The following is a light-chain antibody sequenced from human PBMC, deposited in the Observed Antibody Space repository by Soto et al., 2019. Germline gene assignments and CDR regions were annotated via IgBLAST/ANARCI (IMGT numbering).Light chain of an antibody. CDR3: SSYTTSDTVI. Sequence: QSVLTQPASVSASPGQSITISCTGTSSDVGGYNFVSWYQQHPGKAPKLLIYEVRNRPSGVSGRFSGSKSGYTASLTISGLQAEDEADYFCSSYTTSDTVIFGGGTKLTVL. CDR2: EVR. V-gene: IGLV2-14*01. J-gene: IGLJ2*01. CDR1: SSDVGGYNF.